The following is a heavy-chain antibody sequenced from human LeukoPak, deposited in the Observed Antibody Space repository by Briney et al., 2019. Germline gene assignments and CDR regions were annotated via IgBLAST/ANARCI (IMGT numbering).Heavy chain of an antibody. J-gene: IGHJ4*02. D-gene: IGHD6-19*01. Sequence: GGSLRLSCAASGFTFSSYGMSWVRQAPGKGLEWVSAISGSGGSTYYADSVKGRFTISRDNSENTLYLQMNSLRAEDTAVYYCCKGSGWSGNLDYWGQGTLVTVSS. CDR3: CKGSGWSGNLDY. V-gene: IGHV3-23*01. CDR2: ISGSGGST. CDR1: GFTFSSYG.